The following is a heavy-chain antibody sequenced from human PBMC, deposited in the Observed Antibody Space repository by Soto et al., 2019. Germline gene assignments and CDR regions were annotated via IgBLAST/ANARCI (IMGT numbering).Heavy chain of an antibody. J-gene: IGHJ4*02. D-gene: IGHD3-3*01. V-gene: IGHV1-8*01. CDR2: MNPNSGNT. CDR3: ARRIAIFGVLIKGLDY. CDR1: GYTFTSYD. Sequence: GASVKVSCKASGYTFTSYDINWVRQAAGQGLEWMGWMNPNSGNTDYAQKFQGRVTMTRNTSRSTAYMELSSLRSDDTAVYYCARRIAIFGVLIKGLDYWGQGTLVTVSS.